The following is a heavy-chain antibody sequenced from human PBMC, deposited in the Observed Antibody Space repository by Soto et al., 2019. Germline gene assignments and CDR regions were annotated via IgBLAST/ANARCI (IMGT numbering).Heavy chain of an antibody. Sequence: QVQLQESGPGLVKPSETLSLTCTVSGGSINSHYWSWIRQPPGKGLECVGDIYYTGSTDYNPSLKGRVTIAVDRPNKQFSLKLTSLTAADTAVYYCARSQPGESYYYYYGMDVWGQGTTVTVSS. CDR1: GGSINSHY. CDR3: ARSQPGESYYYYYGMDV. V-gene: IGHV4-59*11. J-gene: IGHJ6*02. CDR2: IYYTGST.